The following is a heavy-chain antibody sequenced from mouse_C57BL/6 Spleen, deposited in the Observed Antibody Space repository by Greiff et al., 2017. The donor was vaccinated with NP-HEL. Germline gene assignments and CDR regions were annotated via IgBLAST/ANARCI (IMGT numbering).Heavy chain of an antibody. V-gene: IGHV5-17*01. Sequence: EVKLMESGGGLVKPGGSLKLSCAASGFTFSDYGMHWVRQAPEKGLEWVAYISSGSSTIYYADTVKGRFTISRDNAKNTLFLQMTSLRSEDTAMYYCARGGLPPWFAYWGQGTLVTVSA. CDR3: ARGGLPPWFAY. D-gene: IGHD2-2*01. CDR2: ISSGSSTI. CDR1: GFTFSDYG. J-gene: IGHJ3*01.